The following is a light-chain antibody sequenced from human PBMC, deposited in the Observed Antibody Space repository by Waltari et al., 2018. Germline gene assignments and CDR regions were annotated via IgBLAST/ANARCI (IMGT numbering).Light chain of an antibody. V-gene: IGKV1-39*01. CDR1: QRISTY. CDR3: QQTYSMPWT. J-gene: IGKJ1*01. CDR2: FAS. Sequence: DFPMTQSPSSLSAFVGDRVYLTCRASQRISTYLNWYQQKPGEVPRLLIFFASSLQSGVPSRFSGSGSGTDFTLTISTLQPEDFATYYCQQTYSMPWTFGQGTNVEIK.